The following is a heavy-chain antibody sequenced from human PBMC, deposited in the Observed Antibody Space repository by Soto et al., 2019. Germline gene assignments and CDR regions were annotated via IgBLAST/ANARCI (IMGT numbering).Heavy chain of an antibody. V-gene: IGHV3-73*01. CDR2: IRSKANSYAT. CDR3: TRHLDCSGGSCYSSDYYYYGMDV. J-gene: IGHJ6*02. Sequence: GGSLRLSCAASGFTFSGSAMHWVRQASGKGLEWVGRIRSKANSYATAYSASVKGRFTISRDDSKNTAYLQMNSLKTEDTAVYYCTRHLDCSGGSCYSSDYYYYGMDVWGQGTTVTVSS. D-gene: IGHD2-15*01. CDR1: GFTFSGSA.